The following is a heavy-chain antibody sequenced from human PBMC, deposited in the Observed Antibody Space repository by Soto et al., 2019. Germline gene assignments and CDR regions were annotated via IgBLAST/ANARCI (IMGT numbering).Heavy chain of an antibody. J-gene: IGHJ6*02. CDR3: ARVVGSSSWFYYYGMDV. CDR2: INSDGSST. Sequence: GGSLRLSCAASGFTFSSYWMHWVRQAPGKGLVWVSRINSDGSSTSYADSVKGRFTISRDNAKNTLYLQMNSLRAEDTAVYYCARVVGSSSWFYYYGMDVWGQGTTVTVSS. D-gene: IGHD6-13*01. CDR1: GFTFSSYW. V-gene: IGHV3-74*01.